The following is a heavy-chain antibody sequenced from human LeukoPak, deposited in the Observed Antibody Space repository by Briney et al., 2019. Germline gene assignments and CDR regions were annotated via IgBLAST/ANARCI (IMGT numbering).Heavy chain of an antibody. Sequence: SETLSLTCTVSGGSISSYDWSWIRQPAGKGLEWIGRIYSSGSTNYNPSLKRRVNMSVDTSKNQSSMKLSSVTAADTAVYYCARVGYYDSSGYYYHDAFDIWGQGTMVTVSS. CDR3: ARVGYYDSSGYYYHDAFDI. CDR2: IYSSGST. CDR1: GGSISSYD. J-gene: IGHJ3*02. V-gene: IGHV4-4*07. D-gene: IGHD3-22*01.